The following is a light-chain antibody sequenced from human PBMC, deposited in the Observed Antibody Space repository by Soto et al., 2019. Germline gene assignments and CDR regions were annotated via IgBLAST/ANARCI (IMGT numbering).Light chain of an antibody. CDR3: QQRSNWPPVT. CDR1: QSINRH. Sequence: EIVLTQSPATLSLSPGVRATLSCRASQSINRHLAWYQQKPGQAPRLLILDASDRATGIPARFSGSGSGTDFTLTISSLEPEDFAVYYCQQRSNWPPVTFGGGTKVEIK. J-gene: IGKJ4*01. CDR2: DAS. V-gene: IGKV3-11*01.